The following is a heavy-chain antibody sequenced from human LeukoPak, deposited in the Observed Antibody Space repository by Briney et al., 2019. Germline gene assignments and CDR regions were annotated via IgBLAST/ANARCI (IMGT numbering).Heavy chain of an antibody. J-gene: IGHJ6*03. CDR2: IWPGDSDT. CDR3: ARQIATYYYYIDV. CDR1: GYNFTTYW. D-gene: IGHD2-21*01. V-gene: IGHV5-51*01. Sequence: GESLKISCKGSGYNFTTYWIGWVRQMPGKGLEWMGIIWPGDSDTTYSPSFQGQVIISADKSIGTAYLQWSSLKASDTAMYYCARQIATYYYYIDVWGKGTTVTVSS.